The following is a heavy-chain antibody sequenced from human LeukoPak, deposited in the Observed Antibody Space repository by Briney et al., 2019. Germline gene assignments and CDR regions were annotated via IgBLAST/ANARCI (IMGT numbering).Heavy chain of an antibody. CDR3: ARVYYYDSSGYSNDAFDI. CDR2: INPNSGGT. V-gene: IGHV1-2*02. J-gene: IGHJ3*02. CDR1: GYTFTSYY. D-gene: IGHD3-22*01. Sequence: ASVKVSCKASGYTFTSYYMHWVRQAPGQGLEWMGWINPNSGGTNYAQKFQGRVTMTRDTSISTAYMELSRLRSDDTAVYYCARVYYYDSSGYSNDAFDIWGQGTMVTVSS.